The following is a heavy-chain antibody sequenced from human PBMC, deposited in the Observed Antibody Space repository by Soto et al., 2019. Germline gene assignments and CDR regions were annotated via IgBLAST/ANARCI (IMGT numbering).Heavy chain of an antibody. J-gene: IGHJ3*02. CDR1: GYTFTSYA. Sequence: ASVKVSCKASGYTFTSYAMHWVRQAPGQRLEWIGWINAGNGNTKYSQKFQGRVTITRDTSASTAYMELSSLRSEDTAVYYCSRSYVLRYFDWLPNDAFDIWGQGTMVTVSS. V-gene: IGHV1-3*01. D-gene: IGHD3-9*01. CDR3: SRSYVLRYFDWLPNDAFDI. CDR2: INAGNGNT.